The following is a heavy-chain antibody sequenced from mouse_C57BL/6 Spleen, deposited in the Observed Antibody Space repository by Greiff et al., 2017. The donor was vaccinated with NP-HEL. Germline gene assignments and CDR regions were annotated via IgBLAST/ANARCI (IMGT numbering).Heavy chain of an antibody. CDR1: GYSITSGYY. J-gene: IGHJ1*03. V-gene: IGHV3-6*01. D-gene: IGHD1-1*01. Sequence: DVQLQESGPGLVKPSQSLSLTCSVTGYSITSGYYWNWIRQFPGNNLEWMGYISYDGSNNYNPSLKNRISITRDTSKNQFFLKLNSVTTEDTATYYCARDSYGSSYVNWYFDVWGTWTTVTVSS. CDR3: ARDSYGSSYVNWYFDV. CDR2: ISYDGSN.